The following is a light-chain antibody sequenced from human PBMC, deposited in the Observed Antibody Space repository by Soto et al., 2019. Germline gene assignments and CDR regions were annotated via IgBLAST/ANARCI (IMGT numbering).Light chain of an antibody. CDR1: QKVNNY. V-gene: IGKV1-33*01. CDR3: QQSANVPLP. Sequence: MSKSPYTVSESKRESVAITCKASQKVNNYLNWYQQKPGQAPKLLIYDISTLATGIPSRFSGSRSGTDFTFTIISLQPEDFAAYYCQQSANVPLPFGGGTKVDIK. J-gene: IGKJ4*01. CDR2: DIS.